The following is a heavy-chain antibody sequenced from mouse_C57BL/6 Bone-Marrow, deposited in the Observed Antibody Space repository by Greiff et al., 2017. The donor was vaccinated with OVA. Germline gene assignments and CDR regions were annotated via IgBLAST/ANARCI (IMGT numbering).Heavy chain of an antibody. CDR3: ARGSYDYDRYFDY. Sequence: QVQLQQPGTELVKPGASVKLSCKASGYTFTSYWMHWVKQRPGQGLEWIGNINPSNGGTNYNEKFKSKATLTVDKPSSTAYMQLSSLTSEDSAVYYCARGSYDYDRYFDYWGQGTTLTVSS. J-gene: IGHJ2*01. CDR1: GYTFTSYW. CDR2: INPSNGGT. V-gene: IGHV1-53*01. D-gene: IGHD2-4*01.